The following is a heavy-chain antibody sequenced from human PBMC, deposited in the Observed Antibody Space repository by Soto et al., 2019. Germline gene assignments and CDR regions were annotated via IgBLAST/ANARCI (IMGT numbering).Heavy chain of an antibody. CDR1: GFSFTSYW. J-gene: IGHJ4*02. V-gene: IGHV5-51*01. D-gene: IGHD2-2*02. Sequence: GESLKISCNGSGFSFTSYWIGLVRQLPGKGLEWMGIIYLGDYDTRYSPSFQGQVTITADKSISTAYLQWSSLKASDTAMYDCARQKYCSSTSCYTVDSWGQGTLVTVSS. CDR3: ARQKYCSSTSCYTVDS. CDR2: IYLGDYDT.